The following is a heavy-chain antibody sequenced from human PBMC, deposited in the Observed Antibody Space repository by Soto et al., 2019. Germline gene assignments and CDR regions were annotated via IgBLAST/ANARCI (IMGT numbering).Heavy chain of an antibody. J-gene: IGHJ5*02. CDR2: IIPILGIA. D-gene: IGHD6-13*01. V-gene: IGHV1-69*04. CDR3: ARETPSRYSSSWWRWFDP. Sequence: SVKVSCKASGGTFSSYTISWVRQAPGQGLEWMGRIIPILGIANYAQKFQGRVTITADKSTSTAYMELSSLRSDDTAVYYCARETPSRYSSSWWRWFDPWGQGTLVTVSS. CDR1: GGTFSSYT.